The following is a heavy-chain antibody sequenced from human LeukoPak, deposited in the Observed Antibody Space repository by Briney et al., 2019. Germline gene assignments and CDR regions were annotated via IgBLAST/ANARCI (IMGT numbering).Heavy chain of an antibody. CDR2: IYTSGST. J-gene: IGHJ5*02. Sequence: PETLSLTCTVSGGSISSYYWSWIRQPAGKGLEWIGRIYTSGSTNYNPSLKSRVTMSVDTSKNQFSLKLSSVTAADTAVYYCARANYDFWSGRNWFDPWGQGTLVTVSS. D-gene: IGHD3-3*01. CDR1: GGSISSYY. CDR3: ARANYDFWSGRNWFDP. V-gene: IGHV4-4*07.